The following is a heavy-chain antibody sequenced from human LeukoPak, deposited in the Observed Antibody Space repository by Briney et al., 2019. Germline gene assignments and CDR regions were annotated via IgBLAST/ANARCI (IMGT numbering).Heavy chain of an antibody. Sequence: GSLRLSCAASGFTFSSYWMSWVRQAPGKGLEWVANIKQDRSEKYYVDSVKGRFTISRDNAKNSLYLQMNSLRAEDTAVYYCARAQRIDPYVRFDYWGQGTLVTVSS. D-gene: IGHD3-16*01. CDR1: GFTFSSYW. J-gene: IGHJ4*02. V-gene: IGHV3-7*01. CDR3: ARAQRIDPYVRFDY. CDR2: IKQDRSEK.